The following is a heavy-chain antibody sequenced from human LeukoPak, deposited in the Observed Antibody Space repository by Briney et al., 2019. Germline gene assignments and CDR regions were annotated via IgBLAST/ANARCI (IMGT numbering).Heavy chain of an antibody. CDR3: ARGSDNYYYYQYMDV. V-gene: IGHV3-11*04. J-gene: IGHJ6*03. CDR2: ISSSGSTI. CDR1: GFTFSDYY. D-gene: IGHD3-9*01. Sequence: GGSLRLSCAASGFTFSDYYMSWIRQAPGKGLEGVAYISSSGSTIYYADSVKGRFTISRDNAKNSLYLQLNSLRAEDTAVYYCARGSDNYYYYQYMDVWGKGTTVTVSS.